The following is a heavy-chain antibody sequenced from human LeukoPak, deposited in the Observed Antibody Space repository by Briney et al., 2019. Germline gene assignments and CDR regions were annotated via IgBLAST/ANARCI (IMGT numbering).Heavy chain of an antibody. CDR1: GYTFTSYD. V-gene: IGHV1-8*01. CDR2: MNPNSGNT. Sequence: AASVKVSCKASGYTFTSYDINWVRQATGQGLEWMGWMNPNSGNTSYAQKFQGRVTMTRNTSISTAYMELSSLRSEDTAVYYCARLNPEYYYDSSGYYRDWGQGTLVTVSS. D-gene: IGHD3-22*01. CDR3: ARLNPEYYYDSSGYYRD. J-gene: IGHJ4*02.